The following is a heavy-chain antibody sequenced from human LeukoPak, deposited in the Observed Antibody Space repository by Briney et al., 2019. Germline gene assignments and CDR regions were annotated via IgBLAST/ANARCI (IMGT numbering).Heavy chain of an antibody. J-gene: IGHJ6*03. Sequence: ASVKVSCKASGYTFTSYGISWVRQAPGQGLEWMGWISAYNGNTNYAQKLQGRVTITADKSTSTAYMELSSLRSEDTAVYYCARVRGPPKFGSERLYYYYYMDVWGKGTTVTVSS. D-gene: IGHD1-1*01. CDR3: ARVRGPPKFGSERLYYYYYMDV. CDR2: ISAYNGNT. CDR1: GYTFTSYG. V-gene: IGHV1-18*01.